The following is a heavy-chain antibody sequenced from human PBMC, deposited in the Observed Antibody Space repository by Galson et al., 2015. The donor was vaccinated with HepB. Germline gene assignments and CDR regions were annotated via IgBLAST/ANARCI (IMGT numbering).Heavy chain of an antibody. J-gene: IGHJ4*02. V-gene: IGHV4-59*08. Sequence: SHGSINNYYWSWIRQSPGNRPEWIGYIRYTGDTTYNPSLGYRVGMSVDTSINQVSLWLTSVTAADTAVYYCARHPGRGSVGYAFDLWGQGTLVTVSA. CDR3: ARHPGRGSVGYAFDL. CDR1: HGSINNYY. D-gene: IGHD5-12*01. CDR2: IRYTGDT.